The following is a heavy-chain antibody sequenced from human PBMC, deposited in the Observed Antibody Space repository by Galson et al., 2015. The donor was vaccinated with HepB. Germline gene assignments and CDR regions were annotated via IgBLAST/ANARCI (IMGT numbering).Heavy chain of an antibody. D-gene: IGHD1-26*01. CDR1: GFIFNTYT. J-gene: IGHJ4*02. CDR2: ISSAGNTQ. V-gene: IGHV3-30*04. Sequence: SLRLSCAASGFIFNTYTMHWVRQAPGKCLEWVAAISSAGNTQFHADSVKGRFTFSRDNSENILYLEIDSLRVEDTAVYYCVRDAMGRGSGSYSAFDYWGQGTLVAVSS. CDR3: VRDAMGRGSGSYSAFDY.